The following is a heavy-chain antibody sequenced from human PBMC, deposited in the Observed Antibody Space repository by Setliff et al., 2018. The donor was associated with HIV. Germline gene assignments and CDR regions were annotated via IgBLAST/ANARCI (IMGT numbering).Heavy chain of an antibody. Sequence: ASVKVSCKTSGYTFTASYLHWVRQAPGQGLQWMGWMHPNSGATKYPQKFRDRVTLTGDTSISTASMELSSLKSDDTAMYYCATSTSRFFWNGFYQGGFGSRNSHSFENWGQGTLVTVSS. D-gene: IGHD3-3*01. J-gene: IGHJ4*02. CDR2: MHPNSGAT. V-gene: IGHV1-2*02. CDR3: ATSTSRFFWNGFYQGGFGSRNSHSFEN. CDR1: GYTFTASY.